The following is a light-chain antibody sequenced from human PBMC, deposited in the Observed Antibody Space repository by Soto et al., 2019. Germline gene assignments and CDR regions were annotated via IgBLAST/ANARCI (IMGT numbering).Light chain of an antibody. CDR1: QSVSSS. CDR2: DAS. J-gene: IGKJ1*01. Sequence: EIVLTQSPGTLSLSPGERATLSCRASQSVSSSLLAWYQQKPGQAPRLLIYDASNRPTDIPARFSGSGSGTDFTLTISSLEPEDFAVYYCQQRSNWPWTFGQGTKVDIK. CDR3: QQRSNWPWT. V-gene: IGKV3-11*01.